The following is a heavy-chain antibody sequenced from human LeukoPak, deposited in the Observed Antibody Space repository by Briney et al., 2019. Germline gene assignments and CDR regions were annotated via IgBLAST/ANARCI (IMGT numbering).Heavy chain of an antibody. CDR2: IYYSGSS. CDR3: ARVPRSYYYYYYMDV. J-gene: IGHJ6*03. Sequence: SETLSLTCTVSGGSISSYYWSWIRQPPGKGLEWLGYIYYSGSSNYNPSLKSRVTMSADTSKNQFSLKLSSVTAADTAVYYCARVPRSYYYYYYMDVWGKGTTVTVSS. CDR1: GGSISSYY. V-gene: IGHV4-59*01.